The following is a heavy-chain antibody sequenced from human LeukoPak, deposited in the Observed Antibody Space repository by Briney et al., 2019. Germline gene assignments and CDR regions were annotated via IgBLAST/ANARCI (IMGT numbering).Heavy chain of an antibody. CDR2: ISAYNGNT. CDR3: ARTKCYDSTGHPTTD. J-gene: IGHJ4*02. D-gene: IGHD3-22*01. V-gene: IGHV1-18*01. CDR1: GYTFTSYG. Sequence: ASVKVSCKASGYTFTSYGISWVRQAPGQGLEWMGWISAYNGNTNYAQELQGRVTMTTDTSTSTAYMELRSLRSDDTAVYYCARTKCYDSTGHPTTDWGQGTLVTVSS.